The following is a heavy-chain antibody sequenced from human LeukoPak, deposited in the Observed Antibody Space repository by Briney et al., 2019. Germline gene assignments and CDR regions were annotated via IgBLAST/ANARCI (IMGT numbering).Heavy chain of an antibody. V-gene: IGHV4-34*01. CDR1: GGSFSVYY. CDR2: INHSGST. J-gene: IGHJ4*02. D-gene: IGHD3-16*01. Sequence: PSETLSLTCVVYGGSFSVYYWSWIRQPPGKGLEWIGEINHSGSTNHNPSLKSRVTISVDTSKNQFSLKLSSVTAADTAVYYCARRGSGHNDYWGQGTLVTVSS. CDR3: ARRGSGHNDY.